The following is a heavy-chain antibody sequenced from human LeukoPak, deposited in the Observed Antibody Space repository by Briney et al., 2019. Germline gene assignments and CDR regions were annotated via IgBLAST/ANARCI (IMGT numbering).Heavy chain of an antibody. V-gene: IGHV3-23*01. CDR1: GYTFSSYA. CDR3: AKDYRANSFDY. Sequence: GGSLRLSCAASGYTFSSYAMSWVRQAPGKGLEWVSAISGSGGSTYYADSVKGRFTIPRDNSKNTLYLQMNSLRAEDTAVYYCAKDYRANSFDYWGQGTLVTVSS. CDR2: ISGSGGST. J-gene: IGHJ4*02. D-gene: IGHD3-16*02.